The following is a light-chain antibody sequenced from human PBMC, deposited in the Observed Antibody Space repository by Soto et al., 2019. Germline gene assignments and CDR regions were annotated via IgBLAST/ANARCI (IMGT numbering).Light chain of an antibody. Sequence: SVLTQPPSGSGTPGQRVTISCSGSTSNIGSSAVNWYQQLPGTAPKLLIYANDQRPSGVPARFSGSKSGTSASLAISGLQSEDEADYYCAAWDGSLNRYVFAAGTKVTVL. CDR1: TSNIGSSA. CDR2: AND. CDR3: AAWDGSLNRYV. V-gene: IGLV1-44*01. J-gene: IGLJ1*01.